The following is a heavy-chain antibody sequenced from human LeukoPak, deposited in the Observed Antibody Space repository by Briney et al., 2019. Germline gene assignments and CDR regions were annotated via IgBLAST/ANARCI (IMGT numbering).Heavy chain of an antibody. J-gene: IGHJ4*02. CDR2: IFHTGTT. CDR3: AGGDYIAFIFIFDY. D-gene: IGHD5-12*01. CDR1: GGSVTIGGHY. V-gene: IGHV4-31*01. Sequence: SSETLSLTCTVSGGSVTIGGHYWTWIRQLPGKGLEWIGYIFHTGTTYYNPSLKSQISMSLDTSKNQFYLKLRSVTAADTAIYFLAGGDYIAFIFIFDYWARGTLFTFSS.